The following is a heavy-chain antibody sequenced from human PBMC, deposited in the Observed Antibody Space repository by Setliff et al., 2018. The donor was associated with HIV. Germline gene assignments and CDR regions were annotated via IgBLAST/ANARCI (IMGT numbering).Heavy chain of an antibody. J-gene: IGHJ5*02. Sequence: GESLKISCQASGYSFTTPWIAWVRQVPGKGLEWMGIIYPGDSDTRYSPSFQGQVTISADKSVSTAYLQWSSLKASDTAMYYCARQEAIVGTIKGWFDLWGQGTLVTVSS. CDR3: ARQEAIVGTIKGWFDL. V-gene: IGHV5-51*01. D-gene: IGHD5-12*01. CDR1: GYSFTTPW. CDR2: IYPGDSDT.